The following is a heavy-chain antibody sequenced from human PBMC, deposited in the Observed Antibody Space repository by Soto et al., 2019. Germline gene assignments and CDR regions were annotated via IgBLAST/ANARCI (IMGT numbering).Heavy chain of an antibody. CDR2: INHSGST. CDR3: AREREDIVLMRPVWFDP. Sequence: SETLSLTCAVYGGSFSGYYWSWIRQPPGKGLEWIGEINHSGSTNYNPSLKSRVTISVDTSKNQFSLKLSSVTAADTAVYYCAREREDIVLMRPVWFDPWGQGTLVTVSS. D-gene: IGHD2-8*01. CDR1: GGSFSGYY. J-gene: IGHJ5*02. V-gene: IGHV4-34*01.